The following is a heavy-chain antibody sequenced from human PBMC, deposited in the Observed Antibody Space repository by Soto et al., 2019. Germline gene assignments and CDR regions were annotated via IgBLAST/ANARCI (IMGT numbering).Heavy chain of an antibody. CDR3: AKIYGDYVSFSDC. V-gene: IGHV3-23*01. CDR1: GFTFSSYA. Sequence: EVQLLASGGGLVQPGGSLRLSCAASGFTFSSYAISWVRQAPGKGLEWVSAISGSGGSIYYADSVKGRFTSSRDNSKNTLYLQMNSLRAEDTAVYYCAKIYGDYVSFSDCWGQGTLVTVSS. D-gene: IGHD4-17*01. CDR2: ISGSGGSI. J-gene: IGHJ4*02.